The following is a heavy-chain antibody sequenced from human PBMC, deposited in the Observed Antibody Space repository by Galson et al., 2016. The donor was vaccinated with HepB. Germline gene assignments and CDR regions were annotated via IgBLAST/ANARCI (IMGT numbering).Heavy chain of an antibody. Sequence: SLRLSCAASGFTFSRYGMHWVRQAPGEGLESVAFIWYDGDNKHYGESVKDRFTISRDNSKTTLYLQMNSLRAEDTAVYYCVSGYSRDFEYWGQGALVTVSS. J-gene: IGHJ4*02. CDR2: IWYDGDNK. CDR1: GFTFSRYG. CDR3: VSGYSRDFEY. V-gene: IGHV3-30*02. D-gene: IGHD5-18*01.